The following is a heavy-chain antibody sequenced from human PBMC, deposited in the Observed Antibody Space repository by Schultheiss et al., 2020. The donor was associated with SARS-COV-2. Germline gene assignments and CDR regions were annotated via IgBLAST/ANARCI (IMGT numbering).Heavy chain of an antibody. Sequence: GGSLRLSCAASGFTFSSYAMHWVRQAPGKGLEWVSSITPSSNYIYYADSVKGRFTISRDNSKNTLYLQMNSLRAEDTAVYYCARGGSYGGKRGDWFDPWGQGTLVTVSS. CDR1: GFTFSSYA. CDR3: ARGGSYGGKRGDWFDP. CDR2: ITPSSNYI. J-gene: IGHJ5*02. V-gene: IGHV3-21*04. D-gene: IGHD4-23*01.